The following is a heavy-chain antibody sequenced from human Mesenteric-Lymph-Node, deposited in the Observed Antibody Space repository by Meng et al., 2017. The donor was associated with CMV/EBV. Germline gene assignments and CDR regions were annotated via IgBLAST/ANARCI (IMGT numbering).Heavy chain of an antibody. V-gene: IGHV4-39*01. CDR2: IYYSGST. CDR3: ARVKTRFPRTLDS. J-gene: IGHJ4*02. CDR1: GGSISSSSYY. Sequence: SETLSLTCTVSGGSISSSSYYWGWIRQPPGKGLEWIGSIYYSGSTYYNPSLKSRVTISVDTSKNQFSLKLSSVTAADTAMYYCARVKTRFPRTLDSWGQGKLVTVSS.